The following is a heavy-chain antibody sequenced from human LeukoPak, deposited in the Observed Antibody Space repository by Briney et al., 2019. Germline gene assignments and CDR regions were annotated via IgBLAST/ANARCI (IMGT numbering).Heavy chain of an antibody. CDR2: LSYDGYNK. CDR3: AKDVPAAYFDY. Sequence: GGSLRLSCAASEFTVSSNHMTWVRQAPGKGLEWVALLSYDGYNKYYADSVKGRFTISRDNSKNMLYLQMNSLKPEDTAVYYCAKDVPAAYFDYWGQGTLVSVSS. J-gene: IGHJ4*02. V-gene: IGHV3-30*18. D-gene: IGHD2-15*01. CDR1: EFTVSSNH.